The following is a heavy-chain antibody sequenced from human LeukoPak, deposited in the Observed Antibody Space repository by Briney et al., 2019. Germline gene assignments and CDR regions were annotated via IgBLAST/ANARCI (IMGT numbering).Heavy chain of an antibody. D-gene: IGHD1-1*01. CDR1: GASITSTSYC. V-gene: IGHV4-39*01. CDR2: ICYSGST. J-gene: IGHJ4*02. Sequence: SETLSLTCSVSGASITSTSYCWGWIRQPPGKGLEWIASICYSGSTYSNPSLESRVSISVDTSKSQFSLNVRDVTAADTAVYYCARFQTTTSTLAPGWGQGTLVTVSS. CDR3: ARFQTTTSTLAPG.